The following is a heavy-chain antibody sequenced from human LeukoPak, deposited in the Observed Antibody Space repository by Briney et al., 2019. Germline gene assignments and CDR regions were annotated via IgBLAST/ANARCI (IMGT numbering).Heavy chain of an antibody. J-gene: IGHJ3*02. CDR3: AKDLSASAYYDSWSATHDAFDI. D-gene: IGHD3-3*01. V-gene: IGHV3-23*01. Sequence: GGSLRLSCAASGFTFSSYAMSWVRQAPGKGLEWVSAISGSGGSTYYADSVKGRFTISRDNSKNTLYLQMNSLRAEDTAVYYCAKDLSASAYYDSWSATHDAFDIWGQGTMVTVSS. CDR1: GFTFSSYA. CDR2: ISGSGGST.